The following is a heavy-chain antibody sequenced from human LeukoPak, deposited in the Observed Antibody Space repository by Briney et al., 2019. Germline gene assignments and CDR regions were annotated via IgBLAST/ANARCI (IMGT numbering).Heavy chain of an antibody. Sequence: GGSLRLSCAASGFAFSNAWMNWIRQAPGKGLEWVSYISSSGSTIYYADSVKGRFTISRDNAKNSLYLQMNSLRAEDTAVYYCARDRPSREGFDPWGQGTLVTVSS. V-gene: IGHV3-11*04. CDR3: ARDRPSREGFDP. CDR1: GFAFSNAW. CDR2: ISSSGSTI. J-gene: IGHJ5*02. D-gene: IGHD3-10*01.